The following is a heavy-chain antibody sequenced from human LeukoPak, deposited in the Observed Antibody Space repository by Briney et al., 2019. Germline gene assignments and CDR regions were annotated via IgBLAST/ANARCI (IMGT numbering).Heavy chain of an antibody. CDR3: AKDLSRRYYDVYYFDY. CDR1: GFTFSSYA. V-gene: IGHV3-23*01. Sequence: PGGSLRLSCAASGFTFSSYAMSWVRQAPGKGLEWVSAITGSGGSTYYADSVKGRLTISRDNPKNTLYLQMHSLRAEDTAVYYCAKDLSRRYYDVYYFDYWGQGTLLTVSS. J-gene: IGHJ4*02. CDR2: ITGSGGST. D-gene: IGHD3-16*01.